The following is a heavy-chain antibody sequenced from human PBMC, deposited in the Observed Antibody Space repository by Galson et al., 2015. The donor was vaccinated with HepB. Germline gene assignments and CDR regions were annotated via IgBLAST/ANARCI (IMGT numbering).Heavy chain of an antibody. CDR1: GDSVSSNTAA. CDR3: ARDPLTNYDVWTGHYSTAVFDC. J-gene: IGHJ4*02. V-gene: IGHV6-1*01. CDR2: TYCRSKCYN. D-gene: IGHD3-3*01. Sequence: CAISGDSVSSNTAAWNWIRQSPSRGLEWLGRTYCRSKCYNDYALSVKSRITINADTSKNQFSLQLNSVTPEDTAVYYCARDPLTNYDVWTGHYSTAVFDCGGQGSQVTGSS.